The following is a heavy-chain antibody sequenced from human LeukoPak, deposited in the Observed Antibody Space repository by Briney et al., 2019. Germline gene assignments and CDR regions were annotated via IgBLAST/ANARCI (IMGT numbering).Heavy chain of an antibody. D-gene: IGHD2-8*01. CDR3: ARGGGGYCTNGVCTYYFDY. V-gene: IGHV3-66*01. Sequence: GGSLRLSCAASGFTVSSNYISWVRQAPGKGLEWVSVIYSGGSTYYADSVKGRFTISRDNSKNTLFLQMNSLRAEDTAVYYCARGGGGYCTNGVCTYYFDYWGQGPLVTVSS. J-gene: IGHJ4*02. CDR2: IYSGGST. CDR1: GFTVSSNY.